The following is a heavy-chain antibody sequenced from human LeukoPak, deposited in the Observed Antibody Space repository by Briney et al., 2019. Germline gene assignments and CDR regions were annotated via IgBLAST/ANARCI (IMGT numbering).Heavy chain of an antibody. V-gene: IGHV4-59*01. CDR1: GGSISSYY. Sequence: SETLSLTCTVSGGSISSYYWSWIRQPPGKGLEWIGYIYYSGSTNYNPSLKSRVTISVATSKNQFSLKLSSVTAADTAVYYCARVHYGSGSYYTAAYYYGMDVWGQGTTVTVSS. CDR2: IYYSGST. D-gene: IGHD3-10*01. J-gene: IGHJ6*02. CDR3: ARVHYGSGSYYTAAYYYGMDV.